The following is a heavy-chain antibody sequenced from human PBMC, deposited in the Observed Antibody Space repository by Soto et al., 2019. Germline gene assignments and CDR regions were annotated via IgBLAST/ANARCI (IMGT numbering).Heavy chain of an antibody. V-gene: IGHV1-18*01. J-gene: IGHJ4*02. D-gene: IGHD3-10*01. Sequence: QVQLVQSGAEVKKPGASVKVSCRASGFTFTSYAISWVRQAPGQGLEWMGWISAYNDNTNYAQKLQGRVTMTTDTSTSKAYMGLRSLRSDDTAVYYCAIGWFGEFVSYFDYWGQGTLVTVSS. CDR2: ISAYNDNT. CDR1: GFTFTSYA. CDR3: AIGWFGEFVSYFDY.